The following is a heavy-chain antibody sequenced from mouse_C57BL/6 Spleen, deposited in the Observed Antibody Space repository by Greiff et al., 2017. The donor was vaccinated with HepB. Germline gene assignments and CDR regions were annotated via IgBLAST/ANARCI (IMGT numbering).Heavy chain of an antibody. CDR2: ISSGSSTI. Sequence: EVQRVESGGGLVKPGGSLKLSCAASGFTFSDYGMHWVRQAPEKGLEWVAYISSGSSTIYYADTVKGRFTISRDNAKNTLFLQMTSLRSEDTAMYYCARIDGYYGSAMDYWGQGTSVTVSS. D-gene: IGHD2-3*01. V-gene: IGHV5-17*01. J-gene: IGHJ4*01. CDR1: GFTFSDYG. CDR3: ARIDGYYGSAMDY.